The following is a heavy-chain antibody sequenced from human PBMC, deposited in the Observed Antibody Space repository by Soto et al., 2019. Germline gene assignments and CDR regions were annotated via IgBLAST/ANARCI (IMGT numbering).Heavy chain of an antibody. CDR1: GYSFTSYW. V-gene: IGHV5-51*01. CDR3: ARHWREMATIFRTAPDY. CDR2: IYPGDSDT. J-gene: IGHJ4*02. Sequence: GASLKISCKGSGYSFTSYWIGWVRQMPGKGLEWMGIIYPGDSDTRYSPSFQGQVTISADKSISTAYLQWSSLKASDTAMYYCARHWREMATIFRTAPDYWGQGTLVTVSS. D-gene: IGHD5-12*01.